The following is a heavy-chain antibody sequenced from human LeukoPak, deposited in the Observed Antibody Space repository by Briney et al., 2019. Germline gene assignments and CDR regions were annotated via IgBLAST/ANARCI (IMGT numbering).Heavy chain of an antibody. CDR2: IWYDGSNK. J-gene: IGHJ4*02. D-gene: IGHD5-12*01. V-gene: IGHV3-33*01. CDR1: GFTFSSYG. Sequence: GGSLRLSCAASGFTFSSYGMHWVCQAPGKGLEWVAVIWYDGSNKYYADSVKGRFTISRDNSKNTLYLQMNSLRAEDTAVYYCARDGEYSGYDTFDYWGQGTLVTVSS. CDR3: ARDGEYSGYDTFDY.